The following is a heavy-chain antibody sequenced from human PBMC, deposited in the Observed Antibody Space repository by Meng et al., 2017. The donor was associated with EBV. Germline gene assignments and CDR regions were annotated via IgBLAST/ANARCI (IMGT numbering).Heavy chain of an antibody. CDR1: XGSFSGYY. CDR2: INHSGST. CDR3: AGLRGDVYCSGGSCYPDWFDP. J-gene: IGHJ5*02. V-gene: IGHV4-34*01. Sequence: QVQLQQWGAGLLKPSXXLSLTCAVYXGSFSGYYWSWIRQPPGKGLEWIGEINHSGSTNYNPYLKSRVTISVDTSKNQFSLKLSSVTAADTAVYYCAGLRGDVYCSGGSCYPDWFDPWGQGTLVNVSS. D-gene: IGHD2-15*01.